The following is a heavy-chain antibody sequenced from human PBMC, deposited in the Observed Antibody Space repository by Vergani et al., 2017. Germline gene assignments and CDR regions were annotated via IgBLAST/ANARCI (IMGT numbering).Heavy chain of an antibody. J-gene: IGHJ5*02. CDR2: IYYSGST. CDR3: AGRRRYCSSTICYGALDP. V-gene: IGHV4-31*03. CDR1: GGSISSGSYY. D-gene: IGHD2-2*01. Sequence: QVQLQESGPGLVKPSQTLSLTCTVSGGSISSGSYYWSWIRQHPGKGLEWIGYIYYSGSTYYNPSLKSRVTISVDTSKNQFSLKLSSVTAADTAVYYCAGRRRYCSSTICYGALDPWGQGTLVTVSS.